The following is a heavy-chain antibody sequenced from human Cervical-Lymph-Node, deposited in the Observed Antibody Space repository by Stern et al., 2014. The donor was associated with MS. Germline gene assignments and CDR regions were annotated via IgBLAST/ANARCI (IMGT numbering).Heavy chain of an antibody. CDR3: AREGGNTAEYFQH. Sequence: VQLVASGGGVVQPGRSLRLSCAASGFTFSSSGMHWVRQAPGKGLEWLAIIYYDGSNRYCADSVKGRFTISRDNSKNTLYLQMNSLRAEDTAVYYCAREGGNTAEYFQHWGQGTLVTVSS. D-gene: IGHD4-23*01. J-gene: IGHJ1*01. CDR2: IYYDGSNR. CDR1: GFTFSSSG. V-gene: IGHV3-33*01.